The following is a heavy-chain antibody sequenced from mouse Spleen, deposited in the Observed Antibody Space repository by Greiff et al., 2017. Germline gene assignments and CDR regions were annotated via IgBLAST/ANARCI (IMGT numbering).Heavy chain of an antibody. CDR2: IDPENGDT. CDR1: GFNIKDDY. CDR3: TTWRLRPNFDY. Sequence: VQLKQSGAELVRPGASVKLSCTASGFNIKDDYMHWVKQRPEQGLEWIGWIDPENGDTEYASKFQGKATITADTSSNTAYLQLSSLTSEDTAVYYCTTWRLRPNFDYWGQGTTLTVSS. J-gene: IGHJ2*01. D-gene: IGHD1-2*01. V-gene: IGHV14-4*01.